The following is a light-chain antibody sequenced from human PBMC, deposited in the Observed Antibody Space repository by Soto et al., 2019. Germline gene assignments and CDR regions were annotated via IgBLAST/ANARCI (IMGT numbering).Light chain of an antibody. Sequence: QSALTQPASVSGSPGQSITISCTGTSSDVGGYNYVSWFQHHPGNVPKLMIFDVSNRPSGVSDRFSGSKSGNTASLTISGLQAEDEADYYCSSYTSSSTLLFGTGTQLTVL. CDR1: SSDVGGYNY. CDR3: SSYTSSSTLL. J-gene: IGLJ1*01. CDR2: DVS. V-gene: IGLV2-14*03.